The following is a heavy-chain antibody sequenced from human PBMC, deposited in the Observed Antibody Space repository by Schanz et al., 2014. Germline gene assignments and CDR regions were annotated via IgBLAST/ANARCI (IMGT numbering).Heavy chain of an antibody. D-gene: IGHD2-2*01. V-gene: IGHV3-23*04. Sequence: EVQLVESGGGLVKPGDSLRLSCAASGFTFSSYAMTWVRQAPGKGLEWVSAISTGGGNTYYTDSVKGRFTISRDNSRNTLYLQMSSLRAEDTAVYYCVKEGTVVSGYPRDHWGQGTLVTVSS. J-gene: IGHJ4*02. CDR2: ISTGGGNT. CDR3: VKEGTVVSGYPRDH. CDR1: GFTFSSYA.